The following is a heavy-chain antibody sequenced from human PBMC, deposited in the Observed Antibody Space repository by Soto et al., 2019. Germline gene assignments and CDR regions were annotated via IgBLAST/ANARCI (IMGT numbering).Heavy chain of an antibody. V-gene: IGHV1-24*01. D-gene: IGHD2-2*01. CDR1: GYTLTELS. CDR3: ATASRGWRLNWFDP. J-gene: IGHJ5*02. Sequence: QVQLVQSGAEVKKPGASVKVSCKVSGYTLTELSMHWVRQAPGKGLEWMGGFDPEYGETIYEQKFQGRVTMPEDTSTDNDYMELSSLRSEDTAVYYCATASRGWRLNWFDPWGQGNLVTVSS. CDR2: FDPEYGET.